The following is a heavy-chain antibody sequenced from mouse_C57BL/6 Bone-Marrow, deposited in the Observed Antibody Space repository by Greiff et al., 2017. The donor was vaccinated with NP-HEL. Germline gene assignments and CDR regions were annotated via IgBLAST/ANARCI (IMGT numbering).Heavy chain of an antibody. J-gene: IGHJ4*01. CDR2: IWTGGGT. CDR3: ARNLNYYGSSNAMDH. Sequence: VQLQQSGPGLVAPSQSLSITCTVSGFSLTSYAISWVRQPPGKGLEWLGVIWTGGGTNYNSALKSRLSISKDNSKSQVFLKMNSLQTDDTARYYCARNLNYYGSSNAMDHWGQGTSVTVSS. V-gene: IGHV2-9-1*01. D-gene: IGHD1-1*01. CDR1: GFSLTSYA.